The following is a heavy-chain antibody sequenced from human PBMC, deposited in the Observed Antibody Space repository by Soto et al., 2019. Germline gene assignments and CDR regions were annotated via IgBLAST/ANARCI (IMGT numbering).Heavy chain of an antibody. J-gene: IGHJ4*02. CDR3: ARGDVAAPWVY. CDR2: ISDDGSNK. D-gene: IGHD2-21*02. CDR1: GFTFSSYA. V-gene: IGHV3-30-3*01. Sequence: GGSLRLSCAASGFTFSSYAMHWVRQAPGKWLEWVAVISDDGSNKYYADSVKGRFTISRDNSKNTLYLQMNSLRAEGTAVYYCARGDVAAPWVYWGQGXLVTVYS.